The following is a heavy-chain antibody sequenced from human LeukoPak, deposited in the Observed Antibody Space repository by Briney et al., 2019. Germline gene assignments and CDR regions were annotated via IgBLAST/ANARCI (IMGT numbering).Heavy chain of an antibody. J-gene: IGHJ5*02. D-gene: IGHD3-10*01. CDR2: FDPEDGET. Sequence: ASVKVSCKVSGYTLTELSMHWVRQAPGKGLEWMGGFDPEDGETIYAQKFQGRVTMTEDTSTDTAYVELSSLRSEDTAVYYCAIGGTMVRGVIITSNWFDPWGQGTLVTVSS. CDR3: AIGGTMVRGVIITSNWFDP. V-gene: IGHV1-24*01. CDR1: GYTLTELS.